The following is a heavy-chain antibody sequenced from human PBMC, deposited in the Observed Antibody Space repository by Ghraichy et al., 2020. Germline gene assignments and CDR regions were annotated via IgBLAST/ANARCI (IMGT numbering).Heavy chain of an antibody. CDR1: GFRFNKYW. Sequence: WGSLRLSCAASGFRFNKYWMSWVRQAPGKGLEWVANIKQDGSEKFYADSLKGRFTISRDNANNSLYLRMSSLRVEDTAVYYCARGSFYDFWSASDWFDPWGQGVLVTVSS. J-gene: IGHJ5*02. V-gene: IGHV3-7*04. CDR3: ARGSFYDFWSASDWFDP. CDR2: IKQDGSEK. D-gene: IGHD3-3*01.